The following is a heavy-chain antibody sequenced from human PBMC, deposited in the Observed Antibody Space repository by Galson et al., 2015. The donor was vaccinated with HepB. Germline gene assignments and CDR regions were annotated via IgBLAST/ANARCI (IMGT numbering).Heavy chain of an antibody. CDR3: ARTLLEGDRGHFDY. Sequence: PALVKPTQTLTLTCTFSGFSLSTSGMRVSWIRQPPGKALEWLARIDWDDDKFYSTSLKTRLTISKDTSKNQVVLTMTNMDPVDTATYYCARTLLEGDRGHFDYWGQGTLVTVSS. J-gene: IGHJ4*02. V-gene: IGHV2-70*04. D-gene: IGHD1-1*01. CDR2: IDWDDDK. CDR1: GFSLSTSGMR.